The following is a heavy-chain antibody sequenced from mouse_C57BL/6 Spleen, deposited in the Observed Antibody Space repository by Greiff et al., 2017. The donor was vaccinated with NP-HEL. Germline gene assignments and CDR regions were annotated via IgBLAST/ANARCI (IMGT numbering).Heavy chain of an antibody. Sequence: LVESGAELVKPGASVKISCKASGYAFSSYWMNWVKQRPGKGLEWIGQIYPGDGDTNYNGKFKGKATLTADKSSSTAYMQLSSLTSEDSAVYFWARSALITTVVATGYFDVWGTGTTVTVSS. CDR3: ARSALITTVVATGYFDV. CDR1: GYAFSSYW. D-gene: IGHD1-1*01. V-gene: IGHV1-80*01. J-gene: IGHJ1*03. CDR2: IYPGDGDT.